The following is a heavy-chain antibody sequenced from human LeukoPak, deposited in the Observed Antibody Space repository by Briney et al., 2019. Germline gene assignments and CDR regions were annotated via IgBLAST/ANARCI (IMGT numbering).Heavy chain of an antibody. CDR2: ISAYNGNT. Sequence: GASVTVSCKASGYTFTSYGISWVRQAPGQGREGMGWISAYNGNTNYAQKLQGRVTMTTDTSTSTAYMELRSLRSDDTAVYYCARDSSGVVVAATFDYWGQGTLVTVSS. D-gene: IGHD2-15*01. J-gene: IGHJ4*02. CDR1: GYTFTSYG. CDR3: ARDSSGVVVAATFDY. V-gene: IGHV1-18*01.